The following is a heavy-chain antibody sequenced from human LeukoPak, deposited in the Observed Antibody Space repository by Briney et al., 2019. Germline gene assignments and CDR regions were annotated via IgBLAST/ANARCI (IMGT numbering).Heavy chain of an antibody. CDR2: IGPGGHMT. CDR3: ATPSGGY. V-gene: IGHV3-23*01. CDR1: GFTFNIYG. J-gene: IGHJ4*02. D-gene: IGHD6-25*01. Sequence: GGSLRLSCAASGFTFNIYGMNWVRQAPGKGLEWVSGIGPGGHMTYYAESVKGRFTISRDDSKNTLSLQMSSLRAEDTAVYYCATPSGGYWGQGTLVTVSS.